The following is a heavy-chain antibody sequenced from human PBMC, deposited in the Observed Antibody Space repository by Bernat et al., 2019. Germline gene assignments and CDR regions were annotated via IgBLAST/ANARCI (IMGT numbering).Heavy chain of an antibody. CDR1: GFTFSSYA. J-gene: IGHJ4*02. CDR3: ARARNIMITFGGVML. V-gene: IGHV3-23*01. Sequence: EVQLLESGGGLVQPGGSLRLSCAASGFTFSSYAMSWVRQAPGKGLEWVSAISGSGGSTYYADSVKGRFTISRDNSKNSLYLQMNSLRAEDTAVYYCARARNIMITFGGVMLWGQGTLVTVSS. D-gene: IGHD3-16*01. CDR2: ISGSGGST.